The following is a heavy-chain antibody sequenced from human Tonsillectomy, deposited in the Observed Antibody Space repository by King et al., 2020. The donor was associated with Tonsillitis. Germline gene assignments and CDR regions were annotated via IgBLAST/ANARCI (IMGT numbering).Heavy chain of an antibody. CDR3: ARGDCRNKWFDP. CDR1: GGSISSSIYY. D-gene: IGHD2-15*01. Sequence: QLQESGPGLVKPSETLSLSCTVSGGSISSSIYYWGWMRQPPGKGLEWIGSIFQSGSTYHNPSLKSRVTIAVDRPKNPFSLKVTSVTAADAAVYYCARGDCRNKWFDPWGQGTLVTVSS. CDR2: IFQSGST. V-gene: IGHV4-39*07. J-gene: IGHJ5*02.